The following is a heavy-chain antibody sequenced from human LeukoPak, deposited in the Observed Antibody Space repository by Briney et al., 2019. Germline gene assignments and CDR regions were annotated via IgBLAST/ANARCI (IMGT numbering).Heavy chain of an antibody. CDR3: ARNASIAAAGNGGRYFDY. CDR2: IYHNGNT. CDR1: GDSIGSSPYF. J-gene: IGHJ4*02. D-gene: IGHD6-13*01. V-gene: IGHV4-39*01. Sequence: SETLSLTCTVSGDSIGSSPYFWGWSRQPPGKGLEWIGSIYHNGNTYNNPSLKSRVTISVDTSKNEFSLSLSSVAAADTAVYYCARNASIAAAGNGGRYFDYWGQGTLVTVSS.